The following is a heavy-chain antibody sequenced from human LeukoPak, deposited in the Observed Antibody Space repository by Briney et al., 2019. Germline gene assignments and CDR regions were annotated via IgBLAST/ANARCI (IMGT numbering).Heavy chain of an antibody. V-gene: IGHV1-46*01. CDR2: INPSGGST. Sequence: ASVKVSCKASGYTFTSYYMHWVRQAPGQGLEWTGIINPSGGSTSYAQKFQGRVTVTRDTSTSTVYMELSSLRSEDAAVYYCARDFMGELPFDYWGQGTLVTVSS. CDR1: GYTFTSYY. CDR3: ARDFMGELPFDY. D-gene: IGHD1-26*01. J-gene: IGHJ4*02.